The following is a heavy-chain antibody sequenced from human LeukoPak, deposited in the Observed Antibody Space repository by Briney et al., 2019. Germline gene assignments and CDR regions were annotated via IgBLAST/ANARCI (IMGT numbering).Heavy chain of an antibody. CDR2: IRYDGSNK. Sequence: GGSLRLSCAASGFTFSSYGTDWVRQAPGKGLEWVAYIRYDGSNKNYADSVKGRFTISRDNSKNTLYLQMSSLRAEDTAVYYCAKVVTGYCSSTSCPFDSWGQGTLVTVSS. D-gene: IGHD2-2*01. V-gene: IGHV3-30*02. CDR3: AKVVTGYCSSTSCPFDS. J-gene: IGHJ4*02. CDR1: GFTFSSYG.